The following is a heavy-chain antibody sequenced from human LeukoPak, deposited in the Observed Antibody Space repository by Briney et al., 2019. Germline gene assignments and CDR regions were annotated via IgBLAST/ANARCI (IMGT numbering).Heavy chain of an antibody. D-gene: IGHD3-22*01. CDR1: GFTFSSYW. CDR3: ARAGARYYYDSSGYYFVVDYFDF. Sequence: GGSLRLSCAASGFTFSSYWMSWVRQAPGKGLEWVANIKQDGSEKYYVDSVKGRFTISRDNAKNSLNLQMNSLRAEDTAVYYCARAGARYYYDSSGYYFVVDYFDFWGQGTLVTVSS. CDR2: IKQDGSEK. V-gene: IGHV3-7*04. J-gene: IGHJ4*02.